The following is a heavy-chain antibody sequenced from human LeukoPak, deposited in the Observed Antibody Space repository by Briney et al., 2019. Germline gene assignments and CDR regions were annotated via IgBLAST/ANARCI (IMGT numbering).Heavy chain of an antibody. D-gene: IGHD3-22*01. CDR2: ISGSGGST. J-gene: IGHJ4*02. Sequence: PGGSLRLSCAASGFTFSSYAMSWVRQAPGKGLEWVSAISGSGGSTYYADSVKGRFTISRDNSKNTLYQQMNSLRAEDTAVYYCAKETLHRITMIVVVITCFDYWGQGTLVTVSS. CDR3: AKETLHRITMIVVVITCFDY. CDR1: GFTFSSYA. V-gene: IGHV3-23*01.